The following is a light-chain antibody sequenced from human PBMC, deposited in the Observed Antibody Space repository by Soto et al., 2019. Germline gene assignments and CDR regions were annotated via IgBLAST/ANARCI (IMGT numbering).Light chain of an antibody. V-gene: IGLV2-14*01. CDR2: DVS. CDR1: SSDVGGYNY. Sequence: QSALTQPASVSGSPGQSITISCTGTSSDVGGYNYVSWYQQHPGKAPKLMIYDVSNRPSGVSNRFSGSKSGNTASLTISGLQAEDEADYYCSSYTSRSTHVVFGGGTKLTLL. CDR3: SSYTSRSTHVV. J-gene: IGLJ2*01.